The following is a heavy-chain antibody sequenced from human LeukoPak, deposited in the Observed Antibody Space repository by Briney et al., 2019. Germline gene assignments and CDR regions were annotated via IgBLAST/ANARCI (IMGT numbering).Heavy chain of an antibody. Sequence: SETLSLTCAVYGGSFSGYYWSWIRQPPGKGLEWIGYIYYSGSTYYNPSLKSRVTISVDTSKNQFSLKLSSVTAADTAVYYCARDLYDSSGNHWFDPWGQGTLVTVSS. CDR1: GGSFSGYY. CDR2: IYYSGST. D-gene: IGHD3-22*01. J-gene: IGHJ5*02. CDR3: ARDLYDSSGNHWFDP. V-gene: IGHV4-34*09.